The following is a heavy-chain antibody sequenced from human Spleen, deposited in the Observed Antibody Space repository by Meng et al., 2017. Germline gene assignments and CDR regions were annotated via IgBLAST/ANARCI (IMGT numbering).Heavy chain of an antibody. V-gene: IGHV1-18*04. J-gene: IGHJ4*02. Sequence: QVQLVQSGAEVKKPGSSVKVSCKASGYTFSSYAITWVRQAPGQGLEWMGWMSAYNGHAEYPQRLQGRVTMTTDTSTTTAYMELRNLRSDDTAIYYCTRENGSPYYSYWGQGTLVTVSS. CDR2: MSAYNGHA. D-gene: IGHD2-15*01. CDR1: GYTFSSYA. CDR3: TRENGSPYYSY.